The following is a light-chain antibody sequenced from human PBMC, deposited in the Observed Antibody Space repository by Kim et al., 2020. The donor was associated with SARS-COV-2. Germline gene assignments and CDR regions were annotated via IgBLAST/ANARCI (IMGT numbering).Light chain of an antibody. CDR3: QQYGSSLCT. V-gene: IGKV3-20*01. Sequence: CPGASAPLTCMASQSVSSSYLAWYQQKPDQAPRLLIYGAASRATGIPDRFSGSGSGTDFTLTISRLEPEDFAVYYCQQYGSSLCTFGQGTKVDIK. J-gene: IGKJ1*01. CDR1: QSVSSSY. CDR2: GAA.